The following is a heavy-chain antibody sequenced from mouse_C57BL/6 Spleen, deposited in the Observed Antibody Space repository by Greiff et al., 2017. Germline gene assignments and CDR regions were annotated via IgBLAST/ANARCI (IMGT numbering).Heavy chain of an antibody. CDR2: INPNNGGT. V-gene: IGHV1-26*01. CDR1: GYTFTDYY. D-gene: IGHD3-1*01. Sequence: VQLKQSGPELVKPGASVKISCKASGYTFTDYYMNWVKQSHGKSLEWIGDINPNNGGTSYNQKFKGKATLTVDKSSSTAYMELRSLTSEDSAVYYCARHRGYFDYWGQGTTLTVSS. CDR3: ARHRGYFDY. J-gene: IGHJ2*01.